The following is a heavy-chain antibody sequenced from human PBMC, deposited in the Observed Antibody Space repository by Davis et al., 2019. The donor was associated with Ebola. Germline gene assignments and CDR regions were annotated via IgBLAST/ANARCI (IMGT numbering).Heavy chain of an antibody. J-gene: IGHJ4*02. CDR1: GGAFSSYI. V-gene: IGHV1-69*13. D-gene: IGHD6-19*01. Sequence: SVKVSCKASGGAFSSYIVSWVRQAPGQGLEWMGGIIPISGIPSYAQKFQGRVTISADDSTSTVYMELTSLRSDDTAVYYCARDLVSGWYICDSWGQGTLVSVSS. CDR2: IIPISGIP. CDR3: ARDLVSGWYICDS.